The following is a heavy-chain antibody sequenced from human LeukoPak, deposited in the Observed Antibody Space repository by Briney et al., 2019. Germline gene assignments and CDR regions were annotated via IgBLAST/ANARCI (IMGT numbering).Heavy chain of an antibody. D-gene: IGHD3-9*01. Sequence: SETLSLTCAVYGGSFSGYYWSWIRQPPGKGLEWIGEINHSGSTNYNPSLKSRVTISVDTSKNQFSLKLSSVTAADTAVYYCARRGVRHFDWRQNPARGSIDYWGQGTLVTVSS. CDR1: GGSFSGYY. J-gene: IGHJ4*02. CDR2: INHSGST. CDR3: ARRGVRHFDWRQNPARGSIDY. V-gene: IGHV4-34*01.